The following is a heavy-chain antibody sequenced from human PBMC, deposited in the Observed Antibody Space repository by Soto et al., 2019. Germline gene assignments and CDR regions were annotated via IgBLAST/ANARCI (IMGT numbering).Heavy chain of an antibody. CDR1: GGSISSGDYY. V-gene: IGHV4-30-4*01. D-gene: IGHD3-16*01. CDR3: ARGEGELTFDY. Sequence: QVQLQESGPGLVKPSQTLSLTCTVSGGSISSGDYYWSWIRQPPGKGLEWIGYIFYSGSTYYNPSLKSRVTIAVDTAKNQFSLKLNSVTAEDTAVYYCARGEGELTFDYWGQGTLVTVSS. CDR2: IFYSGST. J-gene: IGHJ4*02.